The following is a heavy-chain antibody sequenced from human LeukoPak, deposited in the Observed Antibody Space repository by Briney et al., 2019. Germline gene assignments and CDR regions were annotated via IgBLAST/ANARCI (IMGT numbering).Heavy chain of an antibody. Sequence: GGSLRLSCTASGFTFSDAWMSWVRQAPGKGLEWVGRIKSKTDGGTTDYAAPVKGRFTISRDDSKNTLYLQMNSLKTKDTAVYYCTTSIDYYGSGSYLSRFDPWGQGTLVTVSS. V-gene: IGHV3-15*01. D-gene: IGHD3-10*01. CDR1: GFTFSDAW. CDR3: TTSIDYYGSGSYLSRFDP. J-gene: IGHJ5*02. CDR2: IKSKTDGGTT.